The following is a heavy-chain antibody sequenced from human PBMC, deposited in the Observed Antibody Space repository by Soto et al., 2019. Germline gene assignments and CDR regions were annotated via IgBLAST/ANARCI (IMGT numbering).Heavy chain of an antibody. J-gene: IGHJ5*02. CDR3: ARLMVVAAPAGWFDP. D-gene: IGHD2-15*01. CDR2: IYPRDSDT. V-gene: IGHV5-51*01. Sequence: EVQLVQSGAEVKKPGESLKISCRASGYTFTSDWIGWVRQTPGKGLEWMGVIYPRDSDTIYSPSFQGQVTISVDKSISTAYLQWSSLKASDTAMYYCARLMVVAAPAGWFDPWGQGTLVTVSS. CDR1: GYTFTSDW.